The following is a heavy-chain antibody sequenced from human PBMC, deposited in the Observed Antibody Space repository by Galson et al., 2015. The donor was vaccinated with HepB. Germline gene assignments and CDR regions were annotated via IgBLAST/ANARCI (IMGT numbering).Heavy chain of an antibody. V-gene: IGHV3-23*01. CDR3: AKDTLIAVAVGWGFDP. Sequence: SLRLSCAASGFTFSSYAMSWVRQAPGKGLEWVSAISGSGGSTYYADSVKGRFTISRDNSKNTLYLQMNSLRAEDTAVYYCAKDTLIAVAVGWGFDPWGQGTLVTVSS. CDR1: GFTFSSYA. D-gene: IGHD6-19*01. CDR2: ISGSGGST. J-gene: IGHJ5*02.